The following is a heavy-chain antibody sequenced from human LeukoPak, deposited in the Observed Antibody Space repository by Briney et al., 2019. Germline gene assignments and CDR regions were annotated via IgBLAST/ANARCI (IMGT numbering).Heavy chain of an antibody. J-gene: IGHJ4*02. CDR3: AREVGRRSGYPY. D-gene: IGHD3-3*01. CDR2: IYHSGIT. CDR1: GYSITSDYY. V-gene: IGHV4-38-2*02. Sequence: PSETLSLTCAVSGYSITSDYYWGWIRQSPGKGLEWIGSIYHSGITHYNPSLKSRVTISVDTPNNQFSLRLSSVTAADTAVYYCAREVGRRSGYPYWGQGTPVTVSS.